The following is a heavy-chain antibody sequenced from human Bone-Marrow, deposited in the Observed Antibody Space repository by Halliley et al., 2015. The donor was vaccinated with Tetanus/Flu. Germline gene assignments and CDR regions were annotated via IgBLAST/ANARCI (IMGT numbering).Heavy chain of an antibody. CDR3: ARGQVRGFDFYHGFDV. CDR1: GFSFNMYA. Sequence: SLRLSCAASGFSFNMYAFHWVRQAPGKGLEWVAVIWYDGRSKYNVGSVKGRFTISRDNSKNTLYLEMKSLRAEDTAVYYCARGQVRGFDFYHGFDVRGPGAPVT. J-gene: IGHJ6*02. CDR2: IWYDGRSK. V-gene: IGHV3-33*01. D-gene: IGHD2-21*01.